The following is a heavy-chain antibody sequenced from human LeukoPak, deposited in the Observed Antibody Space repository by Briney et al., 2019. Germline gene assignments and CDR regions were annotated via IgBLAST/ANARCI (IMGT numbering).Heavy chain of an antibody. CDR3: AKDRIAARYFDY. J-gene: IGHJ4*02. CDR1: GFTFSSYG. D-gene: IGHD6-6*01. Sequence: GGSLRLSCAASGFTFSSYGMHWVRPAPGKGLEWVAFIRYDGSNKYYADSVKGRFTISRDNSKNTLYLQMNSLRAEDTAVYYCAKDRIAARYFDYWGQGTLVTVSS. CDR2: IRYDGSNK. V-gene: IGHV3-30*02.